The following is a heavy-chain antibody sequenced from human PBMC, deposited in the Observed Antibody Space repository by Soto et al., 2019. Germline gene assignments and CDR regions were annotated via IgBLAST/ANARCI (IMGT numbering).Heavy chain of an antibody. J-gene: IGHJ4*02. CDR2: IYYSGST. CDR1: GGSMSSGGDD. D-gene: IGHD1-26*01. CDR3: ARGLITGSQYSGGWYYFDS. V-gene: IGHV4-31*03. Sequence: TLALTCTVSGGSMSSGGDDWSWISKNPGKGLERSGYIYYSGSTYYNPSLKSRVTISVHTSNSQCSLELSSVTAADTAVYYCARGLITGSQYSGGWYYFDSWGQGTQVTVSS.